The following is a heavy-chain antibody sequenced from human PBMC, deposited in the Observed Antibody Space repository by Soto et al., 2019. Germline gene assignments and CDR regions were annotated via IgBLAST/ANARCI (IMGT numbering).Heavy chain of an antibody. J-gene: IGHJ6*02. Sequence: ASVKVSCNASGGTFSSYAISWVRPAPGQGLEWMGGLIPIFGTANYAQKFQGRVTITADEAKSTAYMELSSLRSEDTAVYYCARGYSSGWDYYYGMDVWGQGTTVTVSS. CDR1: GGTFSSYA. CDR3: ARGYSSGWDYYYGMDV. CDR2: LIPIFGTA. V-gene: IGHV1-69*13. D-gene: IGHD6-19*01.